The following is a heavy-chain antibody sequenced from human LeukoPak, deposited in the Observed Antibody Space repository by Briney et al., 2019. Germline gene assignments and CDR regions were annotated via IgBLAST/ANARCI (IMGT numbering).Heavy chain of an antibody. J-gene: IGHJ6*03. Sequence: EPSETLSLTCTVSGGSISSYYWSWIRQPPGKGLEWIGYIYYSGSTNYNPSLKSRVTISVDTSKNQFSLKLSSVTAADTAVYYCARMTYDYIDFYYYYYMDVWGKGTTVTVSS. D-gene: IGHD4-11*01. CDR2: IYYSGST. CDR3: ARMTYDYIDFYYYYYMDV. V-gene: IGHV4-59*01. CDR1: GGSISSYY.